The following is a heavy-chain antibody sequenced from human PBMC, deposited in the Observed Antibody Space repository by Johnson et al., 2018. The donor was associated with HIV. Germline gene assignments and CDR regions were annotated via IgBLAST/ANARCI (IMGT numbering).Heavy chain of an antibody. J-gene: IGHJ3*01. CDR2: ISYDGTDK. Sequence: VQLVESGGGVVQPGRSLRLPCAASGFNFSNDAIHWVRQAPGKGLEWVALISYDGTDKFYATSVKGRFTVSRDNSNNILFLQMSSLRSDDPAVYFCARVQRSGWFHTDAFDLWGQGTMVTVSS. V-gene: IGHV3-30*04. CDR1: GFNFSNDA. CDR3: ARVQRSGWFHTDAFDL. D-gene: IGHD6-19*01.